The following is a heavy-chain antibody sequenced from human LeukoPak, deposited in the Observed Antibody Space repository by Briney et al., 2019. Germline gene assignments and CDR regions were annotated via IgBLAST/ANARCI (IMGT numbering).Heavy chain of an antibody. Sequence: GGSLRLSCAASGFTFSSYSMNWVRQAPGKGLEWASSISSSSSYIYYADSVKGRFTISRDNAKNSLYLQMNSLRAEDTAVYYCAREDYYDSSGYYALFDYWGQGTLVTVSS. V-gene: IGHV3-21*01. D-gene: IGHD3-22*01. J-gene: IGHJ4*02. CDR2: ISSSSSYI. CDR3: AREDYYDSSGYYALFDY. CDR1: GFTFSSYS.